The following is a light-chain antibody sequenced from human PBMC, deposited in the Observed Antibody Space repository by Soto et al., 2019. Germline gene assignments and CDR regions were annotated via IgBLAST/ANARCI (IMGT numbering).Light chain of an antibody. CDR2: DAS. V-gene: IGKV1-5*01. CDR1: QSIRRS. J-gene: IGKJ3*01. Sequence: DIQMTQSPSPLSASVGDRVTITCRASQSIRRSLAWYQQKSGNAPKLVIYDASSLESGVPSRFGGSGFGTDFKLTNSGLQPDDFATDYCQQYHSYFLPFGPGTTVY. CDR3: QQYHSYFLP.